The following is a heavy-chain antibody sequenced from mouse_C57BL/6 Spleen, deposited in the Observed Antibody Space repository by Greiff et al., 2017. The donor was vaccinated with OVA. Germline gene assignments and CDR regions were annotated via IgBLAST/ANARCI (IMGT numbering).Heavy chain of an antibody. CDR2: IWGVGST. CDR1: GFSLTSYG. D-gene: IGHD2-2*01. J-gene: IGHJ4*01. V-gene: IGHV2-6*01. CDR3: ARDGYPYYYAMDY. Sequence: VQVVESGPGLVAPSQSLSITCTVSGFSLTSYGVDWVRQSPGKGLEWLGVIWGVGSTNYNSALKSRLSISKDNSKSQVFLKMNSLQTDDTAMYYCARDGYPYYYAMDYWGQGTSVTVSS.